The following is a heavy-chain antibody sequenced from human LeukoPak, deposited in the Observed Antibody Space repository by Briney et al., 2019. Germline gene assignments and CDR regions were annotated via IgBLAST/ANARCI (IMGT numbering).Heavy chain of an antibody. Sequence: SETLSLTCTVSGGSISSSSYYWGWIRQPPGKGLEWIGSIYYSGSTYYNPSLKSRVTISVDTSKNQFSLKLSSVTAADTAVYYCARVPGYSSPRWGQGTLVTVSS. CDR3: ARVPGYSSPR. J-gene: IGHJ4*02. V-gene: IGHV4-39*07. CDR2: IYYSGST. CDR1: GGSISSSSYY. D-gene: IGHD6-19*01.